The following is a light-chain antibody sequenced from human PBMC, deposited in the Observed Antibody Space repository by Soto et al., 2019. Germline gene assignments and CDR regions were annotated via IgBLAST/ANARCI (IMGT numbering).Light chain of an antibody. CDR3: QQYVTSPRT. CDR2: AAS. Sequence: EIVLTQSPGTLSLSPGERATLSCRTSQSVSSSYLAWYQQKPGQAPRLLIYAASSRATGIPDRFSGSGSGTDFTLTISRLEPEDFAVYYWQQYVTSPRTFGQGTKVEIK. CDR1: QSVSSSY. V-gene: IGKV3-20*01. J-gene: IGKJ1*01.